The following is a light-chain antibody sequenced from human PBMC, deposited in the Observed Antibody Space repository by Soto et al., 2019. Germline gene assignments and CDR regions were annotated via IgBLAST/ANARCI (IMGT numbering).Light chain of an antibody. CDR3: QKYNFAPLT. CDR2: AAS. J-gene: IGKJ3*01. CDR1: QDITND. V-gene: IGKV1-27*01. Sequence: DIQMTQSPSSLSASVGDRVTITCRAGQDITNDLAWYQQKPGKVPKLLIYAASTLRSGVPSRFSASGSGTDFTLTISSLQPEDVATYYCQKYNFAPLTFGSGTKVDIK.